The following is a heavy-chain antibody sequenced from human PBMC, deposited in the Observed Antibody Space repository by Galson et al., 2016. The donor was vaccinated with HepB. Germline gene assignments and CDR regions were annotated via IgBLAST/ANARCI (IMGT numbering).Heavy chain of an antibody. CDR2: IKQDGSEK. Sequence: SLRLSCAASGFTFSNYWMTWVRQAPGKGLQWVANIKQDGSEKYYVDSLKGRFTISRDNARNSFYLQLNSLRAEDTSIYYCARGPATIPIFGGVTRRENNGMDVWGQGTTVTVSS. D-gene: IGHD3-3*01. CDR1: GFTFSNYW. J-gene: IGHJ6*02. CDR3: ARGPATIPIFGGVTRRENNGMDV. V-gene: IGHV3-7*04.